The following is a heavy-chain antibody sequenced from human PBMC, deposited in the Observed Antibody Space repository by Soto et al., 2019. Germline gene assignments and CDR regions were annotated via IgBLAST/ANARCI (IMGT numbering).Heavy chain of an antibody. D-gene: IGHD6-6*01. CDR1: GFSFTGYY. CDR2: INAHSGGT. J-gene: IGHJ5*02. V-gene: IGHV1-2*02. Sequence: GASVKVSCKASGFSFTGYYIHWLRQAPGQGLEWMGWINAHSGGTEYAQKFQGRVTLTRDTSNATAYLTLTSLTSDDTALYYCAKDLTRQLAYWLDPWGQGAQVTVSS. CDR3: AKDLTRQLAYWLDP.